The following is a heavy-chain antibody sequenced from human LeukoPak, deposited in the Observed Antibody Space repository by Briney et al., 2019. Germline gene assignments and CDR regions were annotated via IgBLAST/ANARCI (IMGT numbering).Heavy chain of an antibody. D-gene: IGHD2-2*01. J-gene: IGHJ5*02. CDR3: AKDLLSQLDWFDP. Sequence: GASVKVSCKASGGTFSSYAISWVRQAPGQGLEWMGGIIPIFGTANYAQKFQGRVTITADKSTSTAYMELSSLRSEDTAVYYCAKDLLSQLDWFDPWGQGTLVTVSS. CDR2: IIPIFGTA. V-gene: IGHV1-69*06. CDR1: GGTFSSYA.